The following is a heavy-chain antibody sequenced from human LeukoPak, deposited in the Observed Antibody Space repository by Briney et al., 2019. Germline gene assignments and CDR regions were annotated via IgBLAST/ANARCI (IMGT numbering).Heavy chain of an antibody. CDR2: ISSGGGST. CDR3: AKDRYNAVRNFDY. V-gene: IGHV3-23*01. J-gene: IGHJ4*02. Sequence: GGSLRLSCAASGFTFSSYAMSWVRQAPGKGLEWVSGISSGGGSTDYGDSVKGRFTISRDNSKNTLYLQMNSLRAEDTAVYYCAKDRYNAVRNFDYWGQGTLVTVSS. CDR1: GFTFSSYA. D-gene: IGHD5-24*01.